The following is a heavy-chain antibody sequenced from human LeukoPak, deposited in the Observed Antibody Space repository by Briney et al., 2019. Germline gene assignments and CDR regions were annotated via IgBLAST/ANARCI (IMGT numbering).Heavy chain of an antibody. Sequence: SVKVSCKASGGTFSSYAISWVRQAPGQGLEWMGGIIPIFGTANHTQKFQGRVTITADESTSTAYMELSSLRSEDTAVYYCAGDYGDYGGFDYWGQGTLVTVSS. CDR3: AGDYGDYGGFDY. V-gene: IGHV1-69*01. J-gene: IGHJ4*02. CDR1: GGTFSSYA. CDR2: IIPIFGTA. D-gene: IGHD4-17*01.